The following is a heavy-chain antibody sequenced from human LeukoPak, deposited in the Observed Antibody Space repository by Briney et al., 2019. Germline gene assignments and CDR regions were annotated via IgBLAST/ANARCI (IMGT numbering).Heavy chain of an antibody. Sequence: ASVKVSCKASGYTFTGYYMHWVRQAPGQGLEWMGWINPNSGGTNYAQKFQGRVTMTRDTSISTAYMELSRLRSDDTAVYYCARGVVTAGGTSGDFWGQGTLVTVSS. J-gene: IGHJ4*02. D-gene: IGHD6-13*01. CDR2: INPNSGGT. V-gene: IGHV1-2*02. CDR3: ARGVVTAGGTSGDF. CDR1: GYTFTGYY.